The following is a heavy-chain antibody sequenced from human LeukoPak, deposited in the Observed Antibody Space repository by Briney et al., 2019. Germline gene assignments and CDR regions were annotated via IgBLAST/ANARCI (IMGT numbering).Heavy chain of an antibody. V-gene: IGHV3-7*04. CDR1: GFTFSSYW. Sequence: GGSLRLSCAASGFTFSSYWMSWVRQAPGKGLEWVANIKQDGSEKYYVDSVKGRFTISRDNANNSLYLQMNSLRAEDTAVYYCARRLRGLITYDFDYWGQGTLVTVSS. CDR2: IKQDGSEK. D-gene: IGHD3-10*01. CDR3: ARRLRGLITYDFDY. J-gene: IGHJ4*02.